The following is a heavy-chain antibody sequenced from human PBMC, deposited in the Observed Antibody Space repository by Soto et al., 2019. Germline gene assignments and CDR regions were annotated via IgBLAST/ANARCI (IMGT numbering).Heavy chain of an antibody. V-gene: IGHV3-66*02. D-gene: IGHD1-7*01. CDR1: GFNFRSYA. J-gene: IGHJ4*02. CDR2: ISSNGEST. Sequence: GSLRLSCTAPGFNFRSYAMSWVRQAPGKGLEWVSIISSNGESTYHTGATYYADSVRGRFTISRDNSNKTLYLQMSSLRAEDTAVYYCARAPGELRPRFGYWSQGTLVTVSS. CDR3: ARAPGELRPRFGY.